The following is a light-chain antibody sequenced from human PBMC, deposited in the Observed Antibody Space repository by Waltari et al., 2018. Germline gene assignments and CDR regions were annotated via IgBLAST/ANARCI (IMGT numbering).Light chain of an antibody. CDR2: AAS. CDR1: QGINNY. V-gene: IGKV1-9*01. J-gene: IGKJ1*01. CDR3: QLLNSYQWT. Sequence: IQLTPSPSSLSASVGDRVTLTCRASQGINNYLAWYQQQPGKAPKLLIYAASTLQSGVPSRFSGSGSGTDFTLTISSLQPEDFATYYCQLLNSYQWTFGQGTKVEIK.